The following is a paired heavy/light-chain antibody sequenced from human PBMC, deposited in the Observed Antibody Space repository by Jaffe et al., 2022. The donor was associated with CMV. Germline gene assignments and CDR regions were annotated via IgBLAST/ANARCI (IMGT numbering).Heavy chain of an antibody. CDR3: ARGGGSYDFWIGSSTYYYLDV. Sequence: EVQLVESGGGLVKPGGSLRLFCAASGFTFSDYSMNWVRQAPGKGLEWVSSISSNYYVYYADSVKGRLTISRDNAKNSLFLQMNSLRTEDTAVYYCARGGGSYDFWIGSSTYYYLDVWGKGTTVTVSS. CDR1: GFTFSDYS. CDR2: ISSNYYV. V-gene: IGHV3-21*01. D-gene: IGHD3-3*01. J-gene: IGHJ6*03.
Light chain of an antibody. J-gene: IGLJ2*01. V-gene: IGLV3-19*01. CDR1: TLRNYY. Sequence: SSELTQDPAVSVALGQTVRITCQGDTLRNYYASWYQQKPGQAPVLVIYAKNDRPSGIPDRFSGSSSGNTASLTITGAQAEDEADYYCNSRDSSGSHLVFGGGTRLTVL. CDR3: NSRDSSGSHLV. CDR2: AKN.